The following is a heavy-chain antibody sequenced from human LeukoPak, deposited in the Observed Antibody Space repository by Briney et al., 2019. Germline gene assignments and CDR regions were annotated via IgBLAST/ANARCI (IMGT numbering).Heavy chain of an antibody. J-gene: IGHJ4*02. CDR1: GFTFSNFW. V-gene: IGHV3-7*01. CDR2: IKHDGSEK. Sequence: GGSLRLSCAASGFTFSNFWMSWVRQAPGKGLAWVANIKHDGSEKYYVDSVKGRFTISRDNAKNSLYLQMNSLRVEDTAVYYCVRGRYNYGYIFDYWGQGTLVTVSS. CDR3: VRGRYNYGYIFDY. D-gene: IGHD5-18*01.